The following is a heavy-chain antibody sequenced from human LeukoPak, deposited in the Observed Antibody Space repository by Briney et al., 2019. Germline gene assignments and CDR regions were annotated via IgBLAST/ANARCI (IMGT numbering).Heavy chain of an antibody. J-gene: IGHJ4*02. CDR1: GFTFRTFW. CDR3: ARDGLPVKAGFDY. V-gene: IGHV3-74*01. CDR2: ITSDGSST. Sequence: PGGSLRLSCAASGFTFRTFWMHWVRQAPGKGLVWVSRITSDGSSTSQADSVKGRFTISRDNAKNSLYLQMNSLRAEDTAVYYCARDGLPVKAGFDYWGQGTLVTVSS.